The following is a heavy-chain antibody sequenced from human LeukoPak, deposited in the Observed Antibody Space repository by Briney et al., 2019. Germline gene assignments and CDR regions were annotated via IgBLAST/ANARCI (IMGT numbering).Heavy chain of an antibody. J-gene: IGHJ4*02. CDR1: GFTFSSYS. CDR2: ISSSSSTI. D-gene: IGHD2-15*01. Sequence: GGSLRLSCAASGFTFSSYSMNWVRQAPGKGLEWVSYISSSSSTIYYADSVKGRFTISRDNAKNTLYLQMNSLRAEDTAVYYCAKGPHCSGGSYSDYWGQGTLVTVSS. V-gene: IGHV3-48*04. CDR3: AKGPHCSGGSYSDY.